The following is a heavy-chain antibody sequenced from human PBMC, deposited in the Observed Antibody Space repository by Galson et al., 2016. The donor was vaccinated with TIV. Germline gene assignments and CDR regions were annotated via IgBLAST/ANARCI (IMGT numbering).Heavy chain of an antibody. D-gene: IGHD3-3*01. V-gene: IGHV3-23*01. CDR3: ARGPEYYDFWSVFSGDYFDY. CDR2: SISRGDET. Sequence: SLRLSCAASGFTLSKFPISWVRQAPGKGLEWFSTSISRGDETFYADSVQGRFTFSRDTSTSTVFLQMNGLRADETTVYYFARGPEYYDFWSVFSGDYFDYWGQGTLVTVSS. J-gene: IGHJ4*02. CDR1: GFTLSKFP.